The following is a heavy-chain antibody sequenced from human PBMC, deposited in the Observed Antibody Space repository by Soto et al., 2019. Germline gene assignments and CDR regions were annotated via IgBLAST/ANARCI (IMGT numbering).Heavy chain of an antibody. D-gene: IGHD6-19*01. CDR3: AKEGSSAAVAGI. V-gene: IGHV3-23*01. Sequence: PLRLSCAASGCTCSGYAMRWVRKAPGKGLEWVSAISGSGGSTYYADSVKGRFTISRDNSKNTLYLQMNSLRAKDTAVYYCAKEGSSAAVAGIWAQGTLVTVSS. J-gene: IGHJ4*02. CDR1: GCTCSGYA. CDR2: ISGSGGST.